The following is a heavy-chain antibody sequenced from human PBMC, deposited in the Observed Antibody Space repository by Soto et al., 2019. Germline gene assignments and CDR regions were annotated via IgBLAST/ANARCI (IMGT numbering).Heavy chain of an antibody. CDR1: GFTFSSYA. Sequence: GGSLRLSCAASGFTFSSYAMHWVRQAPGKGLEWVAVISYDGSNKYYADSVKGRFTISRDNSKNTLYLQMNSLRAEDTAVYYYARGSSSSYYYYYYGMDVWGQGTTVTVSS. CDR3: ARGSSSSYYYYYYGMDV. V-gene: IGHV3-30-3*01. D-gene: IGHD6-6*01. J-gene: IGHJ6*02. CDR2: ISYDGSNK.